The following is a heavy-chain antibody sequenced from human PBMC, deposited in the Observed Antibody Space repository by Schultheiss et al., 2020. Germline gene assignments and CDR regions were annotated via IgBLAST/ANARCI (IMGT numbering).Heavy chain of an antibody. J-gene: IGHJ4*02. CDR3: ARGYYGDPDY. Sequence: LSLTCTVSGGSVSSGSYYWSWIRQPPGKGLEWVSYISSSGSTIYYADSVKGRFTISRDNAKNSLYLQMNSLRAEDTAVYYCARGYYGDPDYWGQGTLVTVSS. V-gene: IGHV3-11*04. CDR1: GGSVSSGSYY. D-gene: IGHD4-17*01. CDR2: ISSSGSTI.